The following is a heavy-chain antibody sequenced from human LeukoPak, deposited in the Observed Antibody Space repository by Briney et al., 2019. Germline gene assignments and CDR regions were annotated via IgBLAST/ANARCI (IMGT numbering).Heavy chain of an antibody. J-gene: IGHJ4*02. CDR1: GYTFTSYY. Sequence: ASVKVSCKASGYTFTSYYMHWVRQAPGQGLEWMGIINPSGGSTSYAQKFQGRVTMTRDMSTSTVYMELSSLRAEDTAVYYCASGKIAAAGFDYWGQGTLVTVSS. CDR3: ASGKIAAAGFDY. D-gene: IGHD6-13*01. CDR2: INPSGGST. V-gene: IGHV1-46*01.